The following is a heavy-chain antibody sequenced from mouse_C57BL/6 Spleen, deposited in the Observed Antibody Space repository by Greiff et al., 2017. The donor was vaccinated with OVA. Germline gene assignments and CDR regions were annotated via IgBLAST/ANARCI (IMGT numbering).Heavy chain of an antibody. CDR1: GYTFTDYE. Sequence: QVHVKQSGAELVRPGASVTLSCKASGYTFTDYEMHWVKQTPVHGLEWIGAIDPETGGTAYNQKFKGKAILTADKSSSTAYMELRSLTSEDSAVYYCTRRMSSYAMDYWGQGTSVTVSS. D-gene: IGHD1-1*01. V-gene: IGHV1-15*01. J-gene: IGHJ4*01. CDR2: IDPETGGT. CDR3: TRRMSSYAMDY.